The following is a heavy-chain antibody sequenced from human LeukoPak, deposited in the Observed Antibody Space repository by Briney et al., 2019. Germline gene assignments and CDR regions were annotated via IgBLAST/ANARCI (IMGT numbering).Heavy chain of an antibody. V-gene: IGHV4-4*02. CDR1: GGSISNSNW. Sequence: PSETLSLTCAVSGGSISNSNWWSWVRQPPGKGLEWIGEIYHSGSTNYNPSLKSRVTISVDKSKNQFSLKLNSVTAADTAVYYCARHAAPATRVFDVGAKGKMATVFS. CDR3: ARHAAPATRVFDV. D-gene: IGHD1-26*01. J-gene: IGHJ3*01. CDR2: IYHSGST.